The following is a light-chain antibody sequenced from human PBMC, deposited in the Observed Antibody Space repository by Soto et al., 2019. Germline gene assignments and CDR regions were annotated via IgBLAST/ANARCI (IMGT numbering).Light chain of an antibody. J-gene: IGKJ1*01. CDR3: QRYDKLVT. V-gene: IGKV1-33*01. CDR2: DAS. CDR1: QDIRNY. Sequence: DIQMTQSPSALSASTGDRVTITCQASQDIRNYLNWYQQKPGKAPKLLIYDASKLQTGVPSRFRGSGSGTIFTFIISGLQPEDFEIYYGQRYDKLVTFGQGTKVKMK.